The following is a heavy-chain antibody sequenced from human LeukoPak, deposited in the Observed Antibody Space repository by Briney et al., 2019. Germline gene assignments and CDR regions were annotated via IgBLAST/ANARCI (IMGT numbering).Heavy chain of an antibody. V-gene: IGHV3-23*01. Sequence: GGSLRLSCAASGFTFNNYAMSWVRQAPGKGLEWVSAISGSGGTTYYADSVKGRFTISRDNSKNTLYLQMNSLRAEDTAVYYCAKDFLTDNWGLGMSAFDIWGQGTMVTVSS. J-gene: IGHJ3*02. CDR1: GFTFNNYA. CDR3: AKDFLTDNWGLGMSAFDI. D-gene: IGHD7-27*01. CDR2: ISGSGGTT.